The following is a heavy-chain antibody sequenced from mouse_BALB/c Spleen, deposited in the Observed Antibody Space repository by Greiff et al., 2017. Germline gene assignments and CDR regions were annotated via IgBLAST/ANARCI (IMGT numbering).Heavy chain of an antibody. J-gene: IGHJ3*01. CDR1: GYAFTNYL. V-gene: IGHV1-54*01. D-gene: IGHD2-10*01. Sequence: QVQLKESGAELVRPGTSVKVSCKASGYAFTNYLIEWVKQRPGQGLEWIGVINPGSGGTNYNEKFKGKATLTADKSSSTAYMQLSSLTSDDSAVFFCERDEITLLRGFAYWGQGTLVTVSA. CDR2: INPGSGGT. CDR3: ERDEITLLRGFAY.